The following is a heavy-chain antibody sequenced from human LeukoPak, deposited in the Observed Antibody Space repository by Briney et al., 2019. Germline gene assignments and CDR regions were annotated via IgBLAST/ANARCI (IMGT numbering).Heavy chain of an antibody. D-gene: IGHD6-13*01. CDR2: IYYSGST. CDR3: ARAYSASVAAADIDWYFDL. V-gene: IGHV4-31*11. Sequence: SQTLSLTCAVSGGSISSGGYYWSWIRQHPGKGLEWIGYIYYSGSTYYNPSLKSRVTISVDTSKNHFSLKLSSVTAADTAVYYCARAYSASVAAADIDWYFDLWGRGTLVTVSS. CDR1: GGSISSGGYY. J-gene: IGHJ2*01.